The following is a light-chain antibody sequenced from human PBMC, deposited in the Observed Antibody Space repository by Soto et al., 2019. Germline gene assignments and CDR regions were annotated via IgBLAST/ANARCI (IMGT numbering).Light chain of an antibody. CDR2: KAS. Sequence: DIQMTQSPSTLSASVGDRVTITCRASQSISSWLAWYQQRPGKAPTLLIYKASSLESGVPSRFSGSGSGTEFTLTVGSLQPDDFATYYCQQYSDYSRTFGQGTKVDIK. CDR1: QSISSW. CDR3: QQYSDYSRT. J-gene: IGKJ1*01. V-gene: IGKV1-5*03.